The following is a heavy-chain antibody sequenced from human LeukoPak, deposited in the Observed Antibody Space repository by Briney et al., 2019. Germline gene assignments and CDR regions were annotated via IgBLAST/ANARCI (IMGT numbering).Heavy chain of an antibody. Sequence: GGSLRLSCAASGFTFSRYGMHWVRQAPGKGLEWVAGISCDGSNTNYADSVKGRFTISRDNSKNTLYLQMNSLIAEDTAVYYCARDGEIWFGELLFGFDRWGQGTLVTVSS. D-gene: IGHD3-10*01. CDR2: ISCDGSNT. CDR3: ARDGEIWFGELLFGFDR. V-gene: IGHV3-33*01. CDR1: GFTFSRYG. J-gene: IGHJ5*02.